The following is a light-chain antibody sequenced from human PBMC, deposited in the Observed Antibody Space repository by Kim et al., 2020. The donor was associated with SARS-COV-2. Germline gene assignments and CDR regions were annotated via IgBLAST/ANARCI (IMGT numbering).Light chain of an antibody. Sequence: ALGQTVTITCQGDSHRRHGETWNQKKPGQAPGLVIYDKPNRPSGIPGRFTGTRSGNIASLTITGAQAEDEADYYCNSRDGSGNHLVFGGGTKLTVL. CDR1: SHRRHG. CDR3: NSRDGSGNHLV. CDR2: DKP. J-gene: IGLJ3*02. V-gene: IGLV3-19*01.